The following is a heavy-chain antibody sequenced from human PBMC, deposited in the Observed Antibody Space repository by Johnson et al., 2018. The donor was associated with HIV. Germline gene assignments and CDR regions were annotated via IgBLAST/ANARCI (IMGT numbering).Heavy chain of an antibody. CDR2: SSWNGGRT. Sequence: VQLVESGGRVVRPGESLRLSCEASGFTFDNYGMSWVRQGPGKGLEWVSGSSWNGGRTSYADSVKGRFTISRDNSKNTLYLLMNSLRAEDTAVYYCARDRGYWDAFDIWGQGTMVTVSS. V-gene: IGHV3-20*04. J-gene: IGHJ3*02. CDR1: GFTFDNYG. D-gene: IGHD3-22*01. CDR3: ARDRGYWDAFDI.